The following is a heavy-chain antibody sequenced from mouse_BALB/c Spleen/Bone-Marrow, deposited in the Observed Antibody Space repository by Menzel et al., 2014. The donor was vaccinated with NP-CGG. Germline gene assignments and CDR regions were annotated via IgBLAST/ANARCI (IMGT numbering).Heavy chain of an antibody. CDR1: GFTFSSYA. CDR3: ARGGYYFDY. Sequence: EVMLVESGGGLVQPGGSLKLSCAASGFTFSSYAMSWVRQTPEKRLEWVAYISNGGGSTYYPDTVKGRFTISRDNAKNTLYLQVSSLRSEDTAMYYCARGGYYFDYWGQGTTLTVSS. CDR2: ISNGGGST. J-gene: IGHJ2*01. V-gene: IGHV5-12-2*01.